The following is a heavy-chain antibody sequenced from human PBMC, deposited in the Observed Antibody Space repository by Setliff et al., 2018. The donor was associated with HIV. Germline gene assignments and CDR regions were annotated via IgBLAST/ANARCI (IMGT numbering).Heavy chain of an antibody. CDR2: IYHSGST. V-gene: IGHV4-59*08. Sequence: PSETLSLTCAVYGGSLDNYYWTWIRQPPGRGLEWIGSIYHSGSTYYNPSLKSRVTISVDTSKNQFSLELSSVTAADTAIFYCARHSGGDQLLREFDYWGQGTLVTVSS. CDR1: GGSLDNYY. CDR3: ARHSGGDQLLREFDY. D-gene: IGHD2-2*01. J-gene: IGHJ4*02.